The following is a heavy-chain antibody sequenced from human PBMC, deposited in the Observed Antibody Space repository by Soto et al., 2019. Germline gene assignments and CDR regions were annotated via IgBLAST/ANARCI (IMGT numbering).Heavy chain of an antibody. CDR2: IYYSGST. D-gene: IGHD1-26*01. CDR3: ARWEVEYYYYMDV. Sequence: SETLSLTCTVSGGSISSYYWSWIRQPPGKGLEWIGYIYYSGSTNYNPSLKSRVTISVDTSKNQFSLKLSSVTAADTAVYYCARWEVEYYYYMDVWGKGTTVTVSS. V-gene: IGHV4-59*01. J-gene: IGHJ6*03. CDR1: GGSISSYY.